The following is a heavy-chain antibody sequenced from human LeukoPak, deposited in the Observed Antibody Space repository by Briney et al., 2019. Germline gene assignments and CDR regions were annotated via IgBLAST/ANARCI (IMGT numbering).Heavy chain of an antibody. D-gene: IGHD4-23*01. J-gene: IGHJ4*02. Sequence: GGSLRLSCVVSGFTFSMYGMAWLRLAPGKGLEWVSSISDSGRNIYYADSVRGRFTISRDNSRNALYLQLSRLRVDDTAFYYCPKPLLTPGNWGPGTLVTVSS. CDR1: GFTFSMYG. CDR3: PKPLLTPGN. V-gene: IGHV3-23*01. CDR2: ISDSGRNI.